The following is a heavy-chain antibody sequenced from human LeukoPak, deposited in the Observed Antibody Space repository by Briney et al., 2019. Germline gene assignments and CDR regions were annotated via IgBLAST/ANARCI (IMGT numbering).Heavy chain of an antibody. CDR2: INPSGGST. Sequence: ASVKVSCKASGYTFTSYYMHWVRQAPGQGLEWMGIINPSGGSTSYAQKFQGRVTMTRDMSTSTVYMELSSLRSEDTAVYYCASSVPIWFGETNAFDIWGQGTMVTVSS. CDR1: GYTFTSYY. J-gene: IGHJ3*02. D-gene: IGHD3-10*01. V-gene: IGHV1-46*01. CDR3: ASSVPIWFGETNAFDI.